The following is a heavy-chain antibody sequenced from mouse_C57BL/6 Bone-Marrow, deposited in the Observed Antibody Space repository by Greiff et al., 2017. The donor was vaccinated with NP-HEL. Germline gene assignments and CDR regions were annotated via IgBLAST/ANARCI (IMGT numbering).Heavy chain of an antibody. CDR1: GFTFSSYA. CDR3: ARDEALRAMDY. J-gene: IGHJ4*01. CDR2: ISDGGSYT. V-gene: IGHV5-4*01. Sequence: EVQLVESGGGLVKPGGSLKLSCAASGFTFSSYAMSWVRQTPEKRLEWVATISDGGSYTYYPDNVKGRFTISRDNAKNNLYLQMSHLKSEDTAMYYCARDEALRAMDYWGQGTSVTVSS. D-gene: IGHD3-2*02.